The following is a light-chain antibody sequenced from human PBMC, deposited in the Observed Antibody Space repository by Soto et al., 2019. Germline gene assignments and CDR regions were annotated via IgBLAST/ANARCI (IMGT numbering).Light chain of an antibody. Sequence: AIQMTQSPSSLPASVGDRVTITCRASQGIRNDLGWYQQKPGKAPKLLIYAASSLQSGVPARFSGSGSGTDFTLTISSLQPEDFATYYCQQSYSTPWTFGQGTKVDIK. CDR2: AAS. CDR3: QQSYSTPWT. CDR1: QGIRND. J-gene: IGKJ1*01. V-gene: IGKV1-6*01.